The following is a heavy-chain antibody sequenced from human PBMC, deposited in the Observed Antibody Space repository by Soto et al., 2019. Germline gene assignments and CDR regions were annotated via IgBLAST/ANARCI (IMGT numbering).Heavy chain of an antibody. D-gene: IGHD5-18*01. CDR2: IYYSGST. Sequence: SETLSLTCTVSGGSVSSGSYYWSWIRQPPGKGLEWIGYIYYSGSTNYNPSLKSRVTISVDTSKNQFSLKLSSVTAADTAVYYCARVHRGYSYAPAGYWFDPWGQGTLVTVSS. V-gene: IGHV4-61*01. J-gene: IGHJ5*02. CDR1: GGSVSSGSYY. CDR3: ARVHRGYSYAPAGYWFDP.